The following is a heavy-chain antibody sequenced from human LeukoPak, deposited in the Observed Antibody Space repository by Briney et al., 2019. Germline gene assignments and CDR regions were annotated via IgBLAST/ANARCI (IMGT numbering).Heavy chain of an antibody. CDR2: INHSGST. CDR1: GGSFSGYY. Sequence: PSETLSLTCAVYGGSFSGYYWSWIRQPPGKGLEWIGEINHSGSTNYNPSLKSRVTISVDTSKNQFSLKLSSVTAADTAVYYCARGHPNSSIVATIIQQLVRPPLRPANWFDPWGQGTLVTVSS. J-gene: IGHJ5*02. D-gene: IGHD5-12*01. V-gene: IGHV4-34*01. CDR3: ARGHPNSSIVATIIQQLVRPPLRPANWFDP.